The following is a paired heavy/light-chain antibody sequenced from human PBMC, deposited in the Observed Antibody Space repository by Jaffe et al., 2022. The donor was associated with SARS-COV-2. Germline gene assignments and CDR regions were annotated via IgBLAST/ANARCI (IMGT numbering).Heavy chain of an antibody. J-gene: IGHJ6*02. CDR3: ARELRFLDDPVRDYYYYGMDV. CDR2: IWYDGSNK. Sequence: QVQLVESGGGVVQPGRSLRLSCAASGFTFSSYGMHWVRQAPGKGLEWVAVIWYDGSNKYYADSVKGRFTISRDNSKNTLYLQMNSLRAEDTAVYYCARELRFLDDPVRDYYYYGMDVWGQGTTVTVSS. V-gene: IGHV3-33*01. D-gene: IGHD3-3*01. CDR1: GFTFSSYG.
Light chain of an antibody. J-gene: IGLJ2*01. CDR2: EVS. CDR3: SSYAGSNNFGV. Sequence: QSALTQPPSASGSPGQSVTISCTGTSSDVGGYNYVSWYQQHPGKAPKLMIYEVSKRPSGVPDRFSGSKSGNTASLTVSGLQAEDEADYYCSSYAGSNNFGVFGGGTKLTVL. V-gene: IGLV2-8*01. CDR1: SSDVGGYNY.